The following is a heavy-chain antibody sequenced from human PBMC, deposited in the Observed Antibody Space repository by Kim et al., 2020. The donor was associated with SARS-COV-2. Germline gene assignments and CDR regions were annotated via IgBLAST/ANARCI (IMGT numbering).Heavy chain of an antibody. CDR1: GYTFSNFF. CDR3: ARDPDERSDFDY. J-gene: IGHJ4*02. Sequence: ASVKVSCKASGYTFSNFFIHWVRQAPGQGLEWMGWINPYNGGTVYAPKFQGRVSLTSVTSISTVYMEVSSLIPDDTAVHYCARDPDERSDFDYWGQGTLITVSS. D-gene: IGHD1-1*01. V-gene: IGHV1-2*02. CDR2: INPYNGGT.